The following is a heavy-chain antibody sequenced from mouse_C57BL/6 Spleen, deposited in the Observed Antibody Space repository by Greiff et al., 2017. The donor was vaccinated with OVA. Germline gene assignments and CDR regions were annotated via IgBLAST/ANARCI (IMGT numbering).Heavy chain of an antibody. V-gene: IGHV1-15*01. CDR2: IDPETGGT. CDR3: TRCLLLRYYFDY. D-gene: IGHD1-1*01. Sequence: VKLQQSGAELVRPGASVTLSCKASGYTFTDYEMHWVKQTPVHGLEWIGAIDPETGGTAYNQKFKGKAILTADKSSSTAYMELRSLTSEDSAVYYCTRCLLLRYYFDYWGQGTALTVSS. CDR1: GYTFTDYE. J-gene: IGHJ2*01.